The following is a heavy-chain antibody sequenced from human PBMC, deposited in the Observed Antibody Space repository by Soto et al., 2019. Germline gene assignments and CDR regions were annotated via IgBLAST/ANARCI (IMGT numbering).Heavy chain of an antibody. D-gene: IGHD4-17*01. V-gene: IGHV4-30-4*01. CDR1: GGSISSGDYY. CDR2: IYYSGST. CDR3: ARETTVTTFFSLGESDAFDI. Sequence: SETLSLTCTVSGGSISSGDYYWSWIRQPPGKGLEWIGYIYYSGSTYYNPSLKSRVTISVDTSKNQFSLKLSSVTAADTAVYYCARETTVTTFFSLGESDAFDIWGQGTMVTGSS. J-gene: IGHJ3*02.